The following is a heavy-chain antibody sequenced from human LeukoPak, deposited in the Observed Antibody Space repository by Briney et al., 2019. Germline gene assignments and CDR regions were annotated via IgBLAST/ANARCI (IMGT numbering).Heavy chain of an antibody. CDR1: GFTFSTYW. Sequence: GGSLRLSCAASGFTFSTYWMSWVRQAPGKGLEWVANIRKDGSDIHYVDSVKGRFTISRDNAKNSLYLQMNSLRAEDTAVYYCARDSPSSTSWGYWGQGTLVTVSS. V-gene: IGHV3-7*01. J-gene: IGHJ4*02. D-gene: IGHD2-2*01. CDR3: ARDSPSSTSWGY. CDR2: IRKDGSDI.